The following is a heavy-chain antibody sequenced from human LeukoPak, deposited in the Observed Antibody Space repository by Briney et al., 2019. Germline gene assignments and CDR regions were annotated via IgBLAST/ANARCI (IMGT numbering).Heavy chain of an antibody. CDR3: ARVMKATVRTSNFDY. Sequence: GAAVKVSCKASGYTFTDCYMYWVRQAPGQGLEWMGRINPNSGDTFYAQKFQGRVTMTRDTSISTAYMELSRLRSDDTAVYYCARVMKATVRTSNFDYWGQGTLITVSS. CDR1: GYTFTDCY. CDR2: INPNSGDT. D-gene: IGHD4-17*01. J-gene: IGHJ4*02. V-gene: IGHV1-2*06.